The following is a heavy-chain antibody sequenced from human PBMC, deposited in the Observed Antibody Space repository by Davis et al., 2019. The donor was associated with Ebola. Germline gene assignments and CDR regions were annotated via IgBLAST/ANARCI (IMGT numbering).Heavy chain of an antibody. CDR3: AGIALTGTGGRGRFDY. V-gene: IGHV4-59*04. CDR2: IYDDGSA. CDR1: GFTFSNYW. D-gene: IGHD7-27*01. J-gene: IGHJ4*02. Sequence: GSLRLSCAVSGFTFSNYWMSWVRQPPGKGLEWIGSIYDDGSAYYNPSLKSRPTMFVDTFNNHFSLKMSSVTSADTAVYYCAGIALTGTGGRGRFDYWGQGSLVTVS.